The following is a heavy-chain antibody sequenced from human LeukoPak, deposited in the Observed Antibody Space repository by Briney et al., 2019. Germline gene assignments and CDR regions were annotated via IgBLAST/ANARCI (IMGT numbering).Heavy chain of an antibody. CDR1: GGSISSYY. V-gene: IGHV4-59*01. D-gene: IGHD5-24*01. CDR2: MYYSGST. J-gene: IGHJ4*02. CDR3: ARDDGYNFWYFDY. Sequence: PSETLSLTXTVSGGSISSYYWSWLRQPPGKGLEWIAYMYYSGSTNYNPSLKSRVTISVDTSKNQFSLKLSSVTAADTAVYYCARDDGYNFWYFDYWGQGTLVTVSS.